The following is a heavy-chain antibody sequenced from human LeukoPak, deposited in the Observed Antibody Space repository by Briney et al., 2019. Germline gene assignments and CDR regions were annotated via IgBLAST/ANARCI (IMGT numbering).Heavy chain of an antibody. D-gene: IGHD6-13*01. V-gene: IGHV1-46*01. J-gene: IGHJ4*02. Sequence: ASVKVSCKASGYTFTGYYMHWMRQAPGQGLEWMGVIDPRGGSTTYAQTFQGRVTMTRDTSTTTVYMELSGLRSEDTAVYYCARSHSSWYYFDYWGQGTLVTVSS. CDR1: GYTFTGYY. CDR3: ARSHSSWYYFDY. CDR2: IDPRGGST.